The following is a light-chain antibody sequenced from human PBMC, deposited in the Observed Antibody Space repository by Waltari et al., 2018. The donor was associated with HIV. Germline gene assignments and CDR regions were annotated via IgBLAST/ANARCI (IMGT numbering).Light chain of an antibody. Sequence: EIVMTQSPATLSVSPGERVTLSCRASQNVITNLAWYQQKHGQAPSLLIYGASTRASGIPARFTGGGSGSDFTLTINSLQSEDCGLYYCQQYNGWPRTFGQGTKV. CDR2: GAS. CDR3: QQYNGWPRT. CDR1: QNVITN. V-gene: IGKV3-15*01. J-gene: IGKJ1*01.